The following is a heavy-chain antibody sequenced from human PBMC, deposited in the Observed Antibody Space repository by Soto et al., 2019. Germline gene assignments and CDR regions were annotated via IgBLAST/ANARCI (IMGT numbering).Heavy chain of an antibody. J-gene: IGHJ4*02. Sequence: QLQLQESGPGLVKPSETLSLTCTVSGTSISTTDYYWGWIRQPPGKGLEWITSIYYTGMTYYNPSLKSRVTISADMSKNQYSLKLSSVTAADRAVYHSATVPSSINAYRPLDYLGQGTLVTVSS. CDR1: GTSISTTDYY. CDR2: IYYTGMT. V-gene: IGHV4-39*01. CDR3: ATVPSSINAYRPLDY. D-gene: IGHD3-3*02.